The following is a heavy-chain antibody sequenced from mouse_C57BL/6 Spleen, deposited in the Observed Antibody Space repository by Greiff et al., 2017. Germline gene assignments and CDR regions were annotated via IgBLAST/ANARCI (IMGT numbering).Heavy chain of an antibody. Sequence: QVQLQQPGAELVKPGASVKLSCKASGYTFTSYWMHWVKQRPGQGLEWIGMIHPNSGSTNYNEKFKSKATLTVDKSSSTAYMQLSSLTSEDSAVYYCARGGYGNYDYCAMDYWGQGTSVTVSS. J-gene: IGHJ4*01. D-gene: IGHD2-1*01. V-gene: IGHV1-64*01. CDR2: IHPNSGST. CDR1: GYTFTSYW. CDR3: ARGGYGNYDYCAMDY.